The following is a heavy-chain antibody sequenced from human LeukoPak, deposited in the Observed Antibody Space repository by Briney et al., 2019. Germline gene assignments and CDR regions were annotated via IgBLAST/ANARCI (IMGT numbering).Heavy chain of an antibody. J-gene: IGHJ6*03. Sequence: SVKVSCKASGGTFSSYAISWVRQAPGQGLEWMGGIIPIFGTANYAEKFQGRVTITADESTSTAYMELSSLRSEDTAVYYCARDGAAIPRGMTRDYYYYMDVWGKGTTVTVSS. CDR1: GGTFSSYA. D-gene: IGHD3-16*01. CDR3: ARDGAAIPRGMTRDYYYYMDV. CDR2: IIPIFGTA. V-gene: IGHV1-69*13.